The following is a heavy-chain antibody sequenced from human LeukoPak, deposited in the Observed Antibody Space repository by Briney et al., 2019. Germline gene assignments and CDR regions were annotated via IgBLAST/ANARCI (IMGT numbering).Heavy chain of an antibody. J-gene: IGHJ4*02. CDR1: GFTFSSYA. V-gene: IGHV3-30-3*01. CDR2: ISYDGSNK. Sequence: GGSLRLSCAASGFTFSSYAMHWVRQAPGKGLEWVAVISYDGSNKYYADSVKGRFTISRDNSKNTLYLQMNSLRAEDTAVYYCAREVAYCGGSCYLPHWGQGTLVTVSS. CDR3: AREVAYCGGSCYLPH. D-gene: IGHD2-15*01.